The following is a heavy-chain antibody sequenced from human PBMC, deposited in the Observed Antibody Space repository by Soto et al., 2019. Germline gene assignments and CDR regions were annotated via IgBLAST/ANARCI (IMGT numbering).Heavy chain of an antibody. Sequence: GGSLRLSCAASGFTLRTYTMNWVRQAPGKGLEWVSSISISSSDRYYADSVRGRFTISRDNAKNALYLQMNSLRADDTAVYFCVRGMNPLFGGQGTLVTVS. J-gene: IGHJ4*01. V-gene: IGHV3-21*06. CDR2: ISISSSDR. CDR3: VRGMNPLF. CDR1: GFTLRTYT.